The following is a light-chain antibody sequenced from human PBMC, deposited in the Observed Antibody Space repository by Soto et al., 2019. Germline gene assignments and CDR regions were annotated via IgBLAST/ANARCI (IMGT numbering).Light chain of an antibody. J-gene: IGKJ1*01. Sequence: DIVMTQDPLSLSVTPGQPASISCRASQSLLHSDGKTYFYWYLQKTGQPPQLLNYEVSNRFSGGPDRFSGGGSGKYFTLKISRVEAEDVGVYYCMQTLQLPWTFGQGTKGEIK. CDR2: EVS. CDR1: QSLLHSDGKTY. CDR3: MQTLQLPWT. V-gene: IGKV2D-29*01.